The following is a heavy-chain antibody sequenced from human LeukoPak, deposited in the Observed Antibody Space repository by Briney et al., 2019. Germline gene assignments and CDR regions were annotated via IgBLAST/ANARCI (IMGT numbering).Heavy chain of an antibody. CDR3: TVDTARNWFDP. CDR2: ITPFNGNT. J-gene: IGHJ5*02. V-gene: IGHV1-45*02. D-gene: IGHD5-18*01. CDR1: GYTFTYRY. Sequence: SVKVSCKASGYTFTYRYLQWVRQAPGQALEWMGWITPFNGNTNYAQKFQDRVTITRDRSMSTAYMELSSLRSEDTAMYYCTVDTARNWFDPWGQGTLVTVSS.